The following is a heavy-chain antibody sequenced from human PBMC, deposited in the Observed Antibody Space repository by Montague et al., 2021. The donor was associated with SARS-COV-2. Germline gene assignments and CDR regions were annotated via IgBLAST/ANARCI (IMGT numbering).Heavy chain of an antibody. CDR1: GFTFSGCG. CDR2: ISGVSTGT. D-gene: IGHD1-14*01. J-gene: IGHJ4*02. V-gene: IGHV3-23*01. CDR3: AKSLLGVGTTGMDF. Sequence: SLRLSCAASGFTFSGCGMYWVRRAPGKGLEWLSSISGVSTGTYYADSVKGRFTISRDNSRDTLYLQMSSLRAEDTAIYYCAKSLLGVGTTGMDFWGQGTLVPVSS.